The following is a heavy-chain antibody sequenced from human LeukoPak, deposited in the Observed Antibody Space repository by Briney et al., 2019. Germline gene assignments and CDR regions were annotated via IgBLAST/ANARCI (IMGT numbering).Heavy chain of an antibody. D-gene: IGHD4-17*01. J-gene: IGHJ4*02. Sequence: ASVKVSCKASGYTFTSYYMHWMRQAPGQGLEWMGIINPSGGSTSYAQKFQGRVTITADESTSTAYMELSSLRSEDTAVYYCARAADYPPRGDYLKNWGQGTLVTVSS. CDR1: GYTFTSYY. CDR2: INPSGGST. V-gene: IGHV1-46*01. CDR3: ARAADYPPRGDYLKN.